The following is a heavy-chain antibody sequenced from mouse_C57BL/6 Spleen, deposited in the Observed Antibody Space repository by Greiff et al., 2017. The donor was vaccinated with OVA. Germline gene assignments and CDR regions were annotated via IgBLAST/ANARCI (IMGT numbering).Heavy chain of an antibody. J-gene: IGHJ3*01. CDR3: SSYGEVAY. CDR1: GYTFTSYW. V-gene: IGHV1-69*01. CDR2: IDPSDSYT. D-gene: IGHD1-1*02. Sequence: QVQLQQPGAELVMPGASVKLSCKASGYTFTSYWMHWVKQRPGQGLEWIGEIDPSDSYTNYNQKFKGKSTLTVDKSSSTAYMQLSSLTSEDSAVYYCSSYGEVAYWGQGTLVTVSA.